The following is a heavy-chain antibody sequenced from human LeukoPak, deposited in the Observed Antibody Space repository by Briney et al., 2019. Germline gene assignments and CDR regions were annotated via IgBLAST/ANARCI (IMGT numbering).Heavy chain of an antibody. CDR1: GGSISSYY. CDR2: IYTSGST. Sequence: SETLSLTCTVSGGSISSYYWSWIRQPAGKGLEWIGRIYTSGSTNYNPSLKSRVTMSVDTSKNQFSLKLSSMTAADTAVYYCAKNIGGYNSHYFDYWGQGTLVTVSS. D-gene: IGHD5-24*01. CDR3: AKNIGGYNSHYFDY. V-gene: IGHV4-4*07. J-gene: IGHJ4*02.